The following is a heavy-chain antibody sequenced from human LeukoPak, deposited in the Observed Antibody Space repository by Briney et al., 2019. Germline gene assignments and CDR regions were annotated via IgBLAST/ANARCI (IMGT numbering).Heavy chain of an antibody. V-gene: IGHV3-48*02. CDR3: AGGFSSGRGAFDY. CDR1: GFTFRTYS. D-gene: IGHD6-19*01. CDR2: ISSSPTTI. Sequence: PGGSLRLSCAASGFTFRTYSMNWVRQAPGKGLEWVSYISSSPTTIYYADSVKGRFTISRDNARNSLFLQMNSLRDEDTAVYYRAGGFSSGRGAFDYWGQGTLVTVSS. J-gene: IGHJ4*02.